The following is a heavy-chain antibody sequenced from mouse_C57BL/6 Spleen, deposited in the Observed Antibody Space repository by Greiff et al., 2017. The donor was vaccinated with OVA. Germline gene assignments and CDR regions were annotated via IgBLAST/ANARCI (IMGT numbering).Heavy chain of an antibody. J-gene: IGHJ2*01. D-gene: IGHD2-4*01. Sequence: DVQLVESGGGLVKPGGSLKLSCAASGFTFSDYGMHWVRQAPEKGLEWVAYLSSGSSTIYYADTVKGRFTISRDNAKNTLFLQMTSLRSEDTAMYYCARDYDYDVFDYWGQGTTLTVSS. CDR3: ARDYDYDVFDY. CDR2: LSSGSSTI. CDR1: GFTFSDYG. V-gene: IGHV5-17*01.